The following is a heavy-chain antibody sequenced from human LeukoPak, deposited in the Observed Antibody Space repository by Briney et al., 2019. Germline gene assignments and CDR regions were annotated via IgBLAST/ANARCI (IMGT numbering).Heavy chain of an antibody. CDR3: AKDSDYFGSGSYYNFWDV. CDR2: IGWNGRSI. D-gene: IGHD3-10*01. CDR1: GFSFDDFD. V-gene: IGHV3-9*01. J-gene: IGHJ6*02. Sequence: QPGRSLRLSCEASGFSFDDFDMHWVRHAPGKGLEWVSRIGWNGRSIHYADSVKGRFTISRDNAKNSLYLQMNSLRAVDTALYYCAKDSDYFGSGSYYNFWDVWGQGTTVIVSS.